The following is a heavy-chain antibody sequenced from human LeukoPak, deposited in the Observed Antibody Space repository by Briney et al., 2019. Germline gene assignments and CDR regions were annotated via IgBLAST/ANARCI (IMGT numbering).Heavy chain of an antibody. J-gene: IGHJ4*02. D-gene: IGHD1-26*01. Sequence: TGGSLRLSCVASGFTYSSYWMSWVRQAPGKGLEWVANIKQDGSEKNYVDSVKGRFTISRDNAKNSLYLQMNSLRAEDTAAYYCTRDYRGTFDYWGQGTLVTVSS. CDR3: TRDYRGTFDY. V-gene: IGHV3-7*03. CDR2: IKQDGSEK. CDR1: GFTYSSYW.